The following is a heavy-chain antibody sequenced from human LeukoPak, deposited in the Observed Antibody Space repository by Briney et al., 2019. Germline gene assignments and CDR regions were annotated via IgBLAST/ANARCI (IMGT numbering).Heavy chain of an antibody. CDR3: ARDGTMVRGVIINWFDP. Sequence: GASVKVSCKASGYTFTSFGINWVRQAPGQGLEWMGWISTYNGNTNYAQKLQGRVTMTTDTSTNTVYMELRSLRSDDTAVYYCARDGTMVRGVIINWFDPWGQGTLVTVSS. CDR1: GYTFTSFG. D-gene: IGHD3-10*01. CDR2: ISTYNGNT. J-gene: IGHJ5*02. V-gene: IGHV1-18*01.